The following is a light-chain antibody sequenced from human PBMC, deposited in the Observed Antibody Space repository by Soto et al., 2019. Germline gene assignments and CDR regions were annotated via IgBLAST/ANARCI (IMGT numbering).Light chain of an antibody. V-gene: IGKV3-20*01. CDR2: GAS. CDR3: QQWRT. Sequence: EIVLTQSPGTLSLSPGERATLSCRASQSVSSSYLAWYQQKPGQAPRLLMYGASSRATGIPDRFSGSGSGTDFTLTISRLEPEDFAEYYCQQWRTFGQGTKVDIK. J-gene: IGKJ2*01. CDR1: QSVSSSY.